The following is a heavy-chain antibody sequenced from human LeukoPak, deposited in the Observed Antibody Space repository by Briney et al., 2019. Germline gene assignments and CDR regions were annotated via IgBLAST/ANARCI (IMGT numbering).Heavy chain of an antibody. CDR2: ISAYNGNT. D-gene: IGHD3-16*01. CDR1: GDTFTSYG. CDR3: ARRRSWGDFDY. Sequence: ASLKVSCKASGDTFTSYGISWVRQAPGQRLEWMGWISAYNGNTNYAQKLQGRVTMTTDTSTSTAYMELRSLRSDDTPVYYCARRRSWGDFDYWGQGTLVTVSS. J-gene: IGHJ4*02. V-gene: IGHV1-18*01.